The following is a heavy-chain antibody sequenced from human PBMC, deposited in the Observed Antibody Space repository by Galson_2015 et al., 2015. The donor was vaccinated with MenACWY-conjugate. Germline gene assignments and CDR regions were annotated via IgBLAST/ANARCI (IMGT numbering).Heavy chain of an antibody. CDR1: GFTFSSYA. CDR3: ARSYDILTGYSK. J-gene: IGHJ4*02. V-gene: IGHV3-23*01. CDR2: FSGSGGST. Sequence: SLRLSCAASGFTFSSYAMSWVRQAPGKGLEWVSPFSGSGGSTYYADSVKGRFTISRDNSKNTLYLQMNSLRAEDTAVYYCARSYDILTGYSKWSQGTLATVSS. D-gene: IGHD3-9*01.